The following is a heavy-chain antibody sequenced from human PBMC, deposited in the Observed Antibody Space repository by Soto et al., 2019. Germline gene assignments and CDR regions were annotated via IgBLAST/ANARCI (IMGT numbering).Heavy chain of an antibody. CDR2: ISESSRTI. V-gene: IGHV3-48*02. Sequence: EVQLVESGGGFKQPGGSLRLSCAASGCIFRTYSMNWVRQVPGKGLEWISYISESSRTIFYADSVRGRFTVSRDNANSSLYLQMVSLRDEDTAIYYCARGLSWRRGPFDFWGQGTLVTVSS. CDR1: GCIFRTYS. J-gene: IGHJ4*02. CDR3: ARGLSWRRGPFDF. D-gene: IGHD2-15*01.